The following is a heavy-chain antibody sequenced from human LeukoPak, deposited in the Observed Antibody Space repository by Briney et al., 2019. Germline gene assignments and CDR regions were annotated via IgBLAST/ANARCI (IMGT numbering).Heavy chain of an antibody. CDR2: ISAYGSST. V-gene: IGHV3-23*01. Sequence: GGSLRLSCAASGFTFSNYGMNWVRQAPGKGLEGVAAISAYGSSTSFAYSVRGGFTISRDNSKSTTYLQMNSLRAEDTAVFYCAKDLYLSDFWSGYFDYWGQGIPVTVSS. CDR3: AKDLYLSDFWSGYFDY. CDR1: GFTFSNYG. J-gene: IGHJ4*02. D-gene: IGHD3-3*01.